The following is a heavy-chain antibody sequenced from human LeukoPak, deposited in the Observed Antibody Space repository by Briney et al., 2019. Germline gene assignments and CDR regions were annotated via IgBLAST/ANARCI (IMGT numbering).Heavy chain of an antibody. CDR1: GYTFTSYY. Sequence: ASVKVSCKASGYTFTSYYMHWVRQAPGQGLEWMGWMNPNSGNTGYAQEFQGRVTMTRNTSISTAYMELSSLRSEDTAVYYCARGVGFGEFTTNDDDYWGQGTLVTVSS. CDR3: ARGVGFGEFTTNDDDY. V-gene: IGHV1-8*01. J-gene: IGHJ4*02. D-gene: IGHD3-10*01. CDR2: MNPNSGNT.